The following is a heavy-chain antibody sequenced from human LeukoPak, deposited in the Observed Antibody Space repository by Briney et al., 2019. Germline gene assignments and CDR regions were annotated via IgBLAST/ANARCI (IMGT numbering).Heavy chain of an antibody. CDR2: INTDGSIT. CDR1: GFTFSNSW. CDR3: ARDREQWLVTAFDI. V-gene: IGHV3-74*01. Sequence: PGGSLRLSCAASGFTFSNSWMNWVRQAPGKGLVWVSRINTDGSITSYADSVKGRFTISRDNSKNTLYLQMNSLRSEDTAVYYCARDREQWLVTAFDIWGQGTMVTVSS. J-gene: IGHJ3*02. D-gene: IGHD6-19*01.